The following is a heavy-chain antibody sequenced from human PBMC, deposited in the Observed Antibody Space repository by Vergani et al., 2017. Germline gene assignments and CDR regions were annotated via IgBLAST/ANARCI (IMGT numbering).Heavy chain of an antibody. CDR1: GFTFDDYA. J-gene: IGHJ4*02. CDR3: AKGSGRAAAGRRFDY. CDR2: ISWNSGSI. V-gene: IGHV3-9*01. D-gene: IGHD6-13*01. Sequence: EVQLVESGGGLVQPGRSLRLSCAASGFTFDDYAMHWVRQAPGKGLEWVSGISWNSGSIGYADSVKGRFTISRDNAKNSLYLQMNSLRAEDTALYYCAKGSGRAAAGRRFDYWGQGTLVTVSS.